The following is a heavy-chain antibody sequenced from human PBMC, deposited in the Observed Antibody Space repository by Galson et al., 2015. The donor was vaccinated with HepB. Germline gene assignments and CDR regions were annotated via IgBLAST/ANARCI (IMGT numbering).Heavy chain of an antibody. CDR1: GYTLTDFS. CDR3: ATAYNWNPPTY. Sequence: SVKVSCKVSGYTLTDFSMHWVRQAPGKGLEWMGGFDPEDGETIYEQKFQGILTMTEDTSTDTAYMELSSLRSEDTAVYYCATAYNWNPPTYWGQGTLVTVSS. D-gene: IGHD1-20*01. V-gene: IGHV1-24*01. CDR2: FDPEDGET. J-gene: IGHJ4*02.